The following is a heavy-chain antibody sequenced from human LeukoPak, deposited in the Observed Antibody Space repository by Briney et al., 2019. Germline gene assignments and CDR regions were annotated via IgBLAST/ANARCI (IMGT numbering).Heavy chain of an antibody. Sequence: PGGSLRLSCAPSGFTFTTYGLHWVRHAPGKGLEWVAAIASNGGRAYYADSVKVRFTISRDNSKNTLFLQMNSLRPDDTAVYYCAKRGHYSINWYHYFDYWGQGSLVTVSP. V-gene: IGHV3-30*18. CDR3: AKRGHYSINWYHYFDY. D-gene: IGHD6-13*01. CDR1: GFTFTTYG. CDR2: IASNGGRA. J-gene: IGHJ4*02.